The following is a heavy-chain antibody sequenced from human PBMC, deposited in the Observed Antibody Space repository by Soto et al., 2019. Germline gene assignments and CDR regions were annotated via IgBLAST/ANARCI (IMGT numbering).Heavy chain of an antibody. CDR3: AKHIDGSTWYSSFDY. Sequence: EVQLLESGGGLVQPGGSLRLSCAASGFTFSTSAMNWVRQAPGKGLEWVSIISGSGGSTHYADSVKGRFTIARDNSKNTLYLQMNSLRAEDTAVYYCAKHIDGSTWYSSFDYWGQGTLVTVSS. CDR2: ISGSGGST. J-gene: IGHJ4*02. D-gene: IGHD6-13*01. V-gene: IGHV3-23*01. CDR1: GFTFSTSA.